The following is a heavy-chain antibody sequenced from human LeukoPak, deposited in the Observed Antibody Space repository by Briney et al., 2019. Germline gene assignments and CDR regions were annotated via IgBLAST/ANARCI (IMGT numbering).Heavy chain of an antibody. CDR2: IYYSGST. CDR3: ATGGNGDYFDY. V-gene: IGHV4-59*08. J-gene: IGHJ4*02. Sequence: SETLSLTCTVSGGSISSYYWSCIRQPPGKGLEWIGYIYYSGSTNYNPSLKSRVTISVDTSKNQFSLKLSSVTAADTAVYYCATGGNGDYFDYWGQGTLVTVSS. CDR1: GGSISSYY. D-gene: IGHD3-16*01.